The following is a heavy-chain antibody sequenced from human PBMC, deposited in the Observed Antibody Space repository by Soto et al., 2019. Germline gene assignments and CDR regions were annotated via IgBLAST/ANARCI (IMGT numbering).Heavy chain of an antibody. CDR2: ISWNSGSI. CDR1: GFTFDDYA. CDR3: AKGHSSSWLYYFDY. J-gene: IGHJ4*02. V-gene: IGHV3-9*01. D-gene: IGHD6-13*01. Sequence: EVQLLESGGGLVQPGRSLRLSCAASGFTFDDYAMHWVRQAPGKGLEWVSGISWNSGSIGYADSVKGRFTISRDNAKNSLYLQMNSLRAEDTALYYCAKGHSSSWLYYFDYWGQGTLVTVSS.